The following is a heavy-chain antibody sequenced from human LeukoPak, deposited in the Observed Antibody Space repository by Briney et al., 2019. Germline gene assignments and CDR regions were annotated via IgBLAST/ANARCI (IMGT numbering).Heavy chain of an antibody. J-gene: IGHJ4*02. CDR2: TRGAG. V-gene: IGHV3-30*02. CDR1: GFSLAGYD. CDR3: AKDGQLAY. D-gene: IGHD6-13*01. Sequence: GGSLRLPCAASGFSLAGYDMHWARQAPDKGLEWVAFTRGAGYYAESVKGRFTISIDSSKNTLYLHMNSLRAEDTAIYYCAKDGQLAYWGQGTQVTVSS.